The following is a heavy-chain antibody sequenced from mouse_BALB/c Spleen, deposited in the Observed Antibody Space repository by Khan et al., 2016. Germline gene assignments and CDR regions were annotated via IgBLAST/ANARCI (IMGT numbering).Heavy chain of an antibody. CDR2: INTYTGEP. V-gene: IGHV9-1*02. CDR3: ARFYDNYYGFAY. J-gene: IGHJ3*01. Sequence: QIQLVQSGPELKKPGETVKISCKVSGYTFTNYGMNWVKQAPGKGLKWMGWINTYTGEPTFADDFKGRFAFSLETSASTAYLQINNLKNEDMATYYWARFYDNYYGFAYWGQGTLVTVSA. D-gene: IGHD2-3*01. CDR1: GYTFTNYG.